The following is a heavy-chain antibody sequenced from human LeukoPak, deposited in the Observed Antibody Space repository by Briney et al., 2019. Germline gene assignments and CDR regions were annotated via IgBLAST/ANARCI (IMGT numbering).Heavy chain of an antibody. V-gene: IGHV3-74*01. Sequence: GSLRLSCAASGFTFSSYWMHWVRQAPGKGLVWVSRIKTDGSNTNYADSVKGRFTISRDNAKNSLYLQMNSLRAEDTAVYYCASPLRYFDWLGDDAFDIWGQGTMVTVSS. CDR2: IKTDGSNT. D-gene: IGHD3-9*01. CDR3: ASPLRYFDWLGDDAFDI. J-gene: IGHJ3*02. CDR1: GFTFSSYW.